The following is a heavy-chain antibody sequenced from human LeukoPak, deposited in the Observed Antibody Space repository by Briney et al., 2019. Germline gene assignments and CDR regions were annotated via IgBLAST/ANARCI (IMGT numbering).Heavy chain of an antibody. CDR2: ISATGGST. D-gene: IGHD6-13*01. CDR3: AKRTAAVPYFYYGMDV. J-gene: IGHJ6*02. CDR1: GFTFSTYA. Sequence: PGGSLRLSCAVSGFTFSTYAMSWVRQAPGKGLEWVSGISATGGSTYYADSVKGGFTISRDNSKNTLYLQVNSLRAEDTAVYYCAKRTAAVPYFYYGMDVWGQGTTVTVSS. V-gene: IGHV3-23*01.